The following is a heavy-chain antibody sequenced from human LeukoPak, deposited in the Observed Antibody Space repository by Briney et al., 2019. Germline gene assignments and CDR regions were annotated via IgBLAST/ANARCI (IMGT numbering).Heavy chain of an antibody. D-gene: IGHD6-13*01. J-gene: IGHJ5*02. V-gene: IGHV1-2*02. CDR1: GYTFTGYY. Sequence: ASVKVSCKASGYTFTGYYMHWVRQAPGQGLEWMGWINPNSGGTNYAQKFQGRVTMTRDTSISTAYMELSRLRSDDTAVYYCARDPIAAAGILVTWGRGTLVTVSS. CDR3: ARDPIAAAGILVT. CDR2: INPNSGGT.